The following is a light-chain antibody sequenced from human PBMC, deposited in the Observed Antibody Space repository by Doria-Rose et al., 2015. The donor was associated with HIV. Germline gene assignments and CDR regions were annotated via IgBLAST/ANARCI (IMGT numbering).Light chain of an antibody. CDR1: QCISSW. CDR3: QQYNSYPYT. J-gene: IGKJ2*01. V-gene: IGKV1-5*03. Sequence: DIRLTQSPSTLSASVGDRVTITCRASQCISSWLAWYQQKPRKAPKLLIYTASGLESGVPSRFSGSGSGTEFTLTISSLQPDDFASYYCQQYNSYPYTVGQGTNLEIK. CDR2: TAS.